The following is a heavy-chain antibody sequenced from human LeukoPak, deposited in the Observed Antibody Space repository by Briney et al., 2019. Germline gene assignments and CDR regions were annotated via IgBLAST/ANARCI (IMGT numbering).Heavy chain of an antibody. J-gene: IGHJ1*01. CDR2: ISSSSSYI. D-gene: IGHD6-19*01. V-gene: IGHV3-21*01. Sequence: PGGSLRLSCAASGFTFSSYSMNWVRQAPGKGREWVSSISSSSSYIYYADSVKRRFTISRDNAKNSLYLQMNSLRAEDTAVYYCARDTEQWLPIHHWGQGTLVTVSS. CDR3: ARDTEQWLPIHH. CDR1: GFTFSSYS.